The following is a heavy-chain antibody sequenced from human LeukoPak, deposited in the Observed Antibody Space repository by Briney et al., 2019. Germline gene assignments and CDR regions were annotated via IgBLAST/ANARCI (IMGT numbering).Heavy chain of an antibody. J-gene: IGHJ3*02. V-gene: IGHV3-21*01. CDR2: ISSSSSYI. CDR1: GCTFSSYS. CDR3: ASQFPMIASGRGAFDI. D-gene: IGHD3-22*01. Sequence: GGSLRLSCAASGCTFSSYSMNWVRQAPGKGLEWVSSISSSSSYIYYADSVKGRFTISRDNAKDSLYLQMNSLRAEDTAVYYCASQFPMIASGRGAFDIWGQGTMVTVSS.